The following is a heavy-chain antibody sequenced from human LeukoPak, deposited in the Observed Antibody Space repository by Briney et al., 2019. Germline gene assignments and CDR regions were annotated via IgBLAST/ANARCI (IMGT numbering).Heavy chain of an antibody. V-gene: IGHV3-53*01. CDR2: IYSAGGT. D-gene: IGHD2-21*01. J-gene: IGHJ5*02. CDR3: VRNSGELGA. CDR1: GFTVSNNY. Sequence: GGSLRLSCAASGFTVSNNYMSWVRRAAGKRLEWVALIYSAGGTYYADSVKGRFTISRDNSKNTLHLQMNSLRAEDTAVYYCVRNSGELGAWGQGTLVTVSS.